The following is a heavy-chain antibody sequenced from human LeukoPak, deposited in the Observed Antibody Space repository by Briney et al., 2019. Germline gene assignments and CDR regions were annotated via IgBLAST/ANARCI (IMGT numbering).Heavy chain of an antibody. CDR1: GFTFSSYA. CDR2: ISGSGGST. Sequence: GGSLRLSCAASGFTFSSYAMSWVRQAPGKGLEWVSGISGSGGSTYYADSVKGRFTISRDNSKNTLYLQMNSLRAEDTAVYYCAKLVEEYYGSGSYLPFFDYWGQGTLVTVSS. V-gene: IGHV3-23*01. J-gene: IGHJ4*02. D-gene: IGHD3-10*01. CDR3: AKLVEEYYGSGSYLPFFDY.